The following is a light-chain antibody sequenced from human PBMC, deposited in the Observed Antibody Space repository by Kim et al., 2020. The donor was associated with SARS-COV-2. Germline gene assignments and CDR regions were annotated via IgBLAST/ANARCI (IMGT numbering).Light chain of an antibody. J-gene: IGLJ1*01. CDR2: DVS. Sequence: GQSITISCTGTSSDVGDYNYVSWYQQHPGKAPKLMIYDVSNRPSGVSNRFSGSKSGNTASLTISGLQAEDEADYYCSSYTSSNTWVFGTGTKVTVL. CDR1: SSDVGDYNY. CDR3: SSYTSSNTWV. V-gene: IGLV2-14*03.